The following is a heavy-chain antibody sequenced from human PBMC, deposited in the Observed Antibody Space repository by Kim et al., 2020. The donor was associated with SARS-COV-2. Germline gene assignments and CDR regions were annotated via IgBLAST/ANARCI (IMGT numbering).Heavy chain of an antibody. CDR3: SKVRSDKIAAAGNY. CDR2: ISGSGASI. V-gene: IGHV3-23*01. Sequence: GGSLRLSCAASGFTFSNYDMSWVRQAPGKGLEWVSGISGSGASIYYADSAKGRFTISRDNSNNTLYLQMNSLRAEDTAVYYCSKVRSDKIAAAGNYWGQGTLVTVSS. CDR1: GFTFSNYD. D-gene: IGHD6-13*01. J-gene: IGHJ4*02.